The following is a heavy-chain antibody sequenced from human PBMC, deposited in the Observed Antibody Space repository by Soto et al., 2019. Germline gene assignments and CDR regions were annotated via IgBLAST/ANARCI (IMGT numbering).Heavy chain of an antibody. CDR1: GGTFSSYA. CDR3: AREQLGIDY. Sequence: QVQLVQSGAEVKKPGSSVKVSCKASGGTFSSYAISWVRQAPGQGLEWMGGIIPIFGTANYAQKLQGRVTITADESTSTAYMELRSLRSEDTAVDYGAREQLGIDYWGQGTLVTVSS. D-gene: IGHD7-27*01. CDR2: IIPIFGTA. V-gene: IGHV1-69*12. J-gene: IGHJ4*02.